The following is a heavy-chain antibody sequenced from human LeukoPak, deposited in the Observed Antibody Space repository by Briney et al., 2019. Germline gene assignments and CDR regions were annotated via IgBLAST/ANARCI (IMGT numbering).Heavy chain of an antibody. CDR1: GYTFTGYY. V-gene: IGHV1-2*02. CDR3: AREGTYYDYVWGSYRYSTWNWFDP. J-gene: IGHJ5*02. Sequence: GASVKVSCKASGYTFTGYYMHWVRQAPGQGLEWMGWINPNSGGTNYAQKFQGRVTMTRDTSISTAYMELSRLRSDDTAVYYCAREGTYYDYVWGSYRYSTWNWFDPWGQGTLVTVSS. D-gene: IGHD3-16*02. CDR2: INPNSGGT.